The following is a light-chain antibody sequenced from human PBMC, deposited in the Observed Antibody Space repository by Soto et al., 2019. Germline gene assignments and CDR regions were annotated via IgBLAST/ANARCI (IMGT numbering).Light chain of an antibody. V-gene: IGLV1-44*01. Sequence: QSVLAQPPSASGTPGQRVTISCSGSSSTIGRNTVNWYQHVPGTAPRLLIYNNDQRPSGVPNRFSGSKSGTSASLAISGLQTEDEADYYCAAWDDTLSGRVFGGGTQLTVL. J-gene: IGLJ3*02. CDR2: NND. CDR1: SSTIGRNT. CDR3: AAWDDTLSGRV.